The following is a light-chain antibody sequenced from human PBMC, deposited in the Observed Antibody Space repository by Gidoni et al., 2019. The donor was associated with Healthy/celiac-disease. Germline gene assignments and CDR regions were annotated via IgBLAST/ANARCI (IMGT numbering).Light chain of an antibody. CDR3: QSYDSSLSGPVV. CDR1: SPNIGAGYD. CDR2: GNI. J-gene: IGLJ2*01. V-gene: IGLV1-40*01. Sequence: QSALTQPPSVPGAPGQRVTISCTRSSPNIGAGYDVHWYQQLPGTAPKLLIYGNINRPSGVPDRFSGSKSGTSASLAITGLQAEDEADYYCQSYDSSLSGPVVFGGGTKLTVL.